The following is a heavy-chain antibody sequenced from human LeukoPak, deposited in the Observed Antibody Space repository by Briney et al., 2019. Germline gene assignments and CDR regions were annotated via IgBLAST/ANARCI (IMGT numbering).Heavy chain of an antibody. CDR2: TSGSGVNS. J-gene: IGHJ4*02. CDR3: AKEYSGYDFDY. D-gene: IGHD5-12*01. V-gene: IGHV3-23*01. CDR1: GFTLRSYD. Sequence: GGSLRLSCAASGFTLRSYDMSRVRQAPGKGLEWVAATSGSGVNSYYADSVRGRFTISRDNSQNTLYLQMDSLRAEDTALYYCAKEYSGYDFDYWGQGALVTVSS.